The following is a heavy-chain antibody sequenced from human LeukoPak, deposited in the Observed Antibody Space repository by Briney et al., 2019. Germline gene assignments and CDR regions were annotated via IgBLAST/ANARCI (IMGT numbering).Heavy chain of an antibody. CDR2: IKHEGSEK. D-gene: IGHD3-10*01. V-gene: IGHV3-7*03. CDR3: AKGWFGGKYFDY. Sequence: GGSLRLSCAASGFTFSSFRMSWVRQAPGKGLEGVASIKHEGSEKYYVDSVKGRFTISRDNAKNSLYLQMNSLRAEDTAMYYCAKGWFGGKYFDYWGQGTLVTVSS. J-gene: IGHJ4*02. CDR1: GFTFSSFR.